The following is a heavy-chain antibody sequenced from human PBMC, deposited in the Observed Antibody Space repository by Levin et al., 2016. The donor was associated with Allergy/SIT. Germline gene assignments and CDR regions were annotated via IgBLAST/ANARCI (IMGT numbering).Heavy chain of an antibody. CDR3: ARILDSSGYVRDYYYGMDV. CDR1: GFSLSTSGMC. J-gene: IGHJ6*02. CDR2: IDWDDDK. V-gene: IGHV2-70*01. D-gene: IGHD3-22*01. Sequence: SGPTLVKPTQTLTLTCTFSGFSLSTSGMCVSWIRQPPGKALEWLALIDWDDDKYYSTSLKTRLTISKDTSKNQVVLTMTNMDPVDTATYYCARILDSSGYVRDYYYGMDVWGQGTTVTVSS.